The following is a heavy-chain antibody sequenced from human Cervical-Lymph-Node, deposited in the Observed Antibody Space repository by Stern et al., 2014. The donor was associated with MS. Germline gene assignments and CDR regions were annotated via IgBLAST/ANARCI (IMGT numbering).Heavy chain of an antibody. CDR2: ITNVGST. J-gene: IGHJ4*02. CDR1: GFTVSRDY. Sequence: EDQLVESGGGVIQPGGSLRLSCTASGFTVSRDYMTWVRQAPGKVLEWFSLITNVGSTFYTDSVKGRFTISRDDSKNTVYLHMTSLRAEDTAMYYCARDTSSPERSDWWGQGTLVTVSS. D-gene: IGHD1-1*01. CDR3: ARDTSSPERSDW. V-gene: IGHV3-53*01.